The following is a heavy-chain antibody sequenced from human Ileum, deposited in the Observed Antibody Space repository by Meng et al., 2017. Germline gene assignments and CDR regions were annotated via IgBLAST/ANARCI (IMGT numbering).Heavy chain of an antibody. J-gene: IGHJ4*02. V-gene: IGHV1-69*06. CDR1: GGTFSSYA. D-gene: IGHD3-10*01. CDR3: AREGMVRGVPRFDY. Sequence: QVLLVPSGAEVKKPGSSVKVSCKASGGTFSSYAISWVRQASGQGLEWMGGIIPIFGTANYAQKFQGRVTITADKSTSTAYMELSSLRSEDTAVYYCAREGMVRGVPRFDYWGQGTLVTVSS. CDR2: IIPIFGTA.